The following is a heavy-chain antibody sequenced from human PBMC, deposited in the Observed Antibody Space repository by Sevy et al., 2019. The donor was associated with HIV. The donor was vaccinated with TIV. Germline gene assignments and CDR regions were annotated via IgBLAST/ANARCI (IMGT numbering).Heavy chain of an antibody. D-gene: IGHD3-16*01. V-gene: IGHV3-49*03. CDR3: TRGPRGGWAFDL. Sequence: GGSLRLSCTASGFTFGDYAMSWFRQAPGKGLEWVGLFRSKGYGGTTEYAASVKGRFIMSRDDSKSIAYLQMNRLKTEDRAVYYCTRGPRGGWAFDLWGQGTMVTVSS. CDR1: GFTFGDYA. CDR2: FRSKGYGGTT. J-gene: IGHJ3*01.